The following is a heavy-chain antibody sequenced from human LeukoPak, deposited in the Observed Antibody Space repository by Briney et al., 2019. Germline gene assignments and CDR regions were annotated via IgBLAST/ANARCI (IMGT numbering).Heavy chain of an antibody. CDR1: GGSFSGYY. CDR3: ARGGRDGYNLFDY. J-gene: IGHJ4*02. CDR2: INHSGST. Sequence: SETLSLTRAVYGGSFSGYYWSWIRQPPGKGLEWIGEINHSGSTNYNPSLKSRVTISVDTSKNQFSLKLSSVTAADTAVYYCARGGRDGYNLFDYWGQGTLVTVSS. V-gene: IGHV4-34*01. D-gene: IGHD5-24*01.